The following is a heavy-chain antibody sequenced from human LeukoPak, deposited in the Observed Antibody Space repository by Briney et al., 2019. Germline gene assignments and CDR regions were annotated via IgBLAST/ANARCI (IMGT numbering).Heavy chain of an antibody. CDR3: ARGAYDSSGTHELSY. D-gene: IGHD3-22*01. Sequence: SETLSLTCTVSGGSISSYYWSWIRQPPGKGLEWIGYICYSGSTNYNPSLKSRVTISVDTSKNQFSLKLSSVTAADTAVYYCARGAYDSSGTHELSYWGQGTLVTVSS. CDR2: ICYSGST. CDR1: GGSISSYY. V-gene: IGHV4-59*01. J-gene: IGHJ4*02.